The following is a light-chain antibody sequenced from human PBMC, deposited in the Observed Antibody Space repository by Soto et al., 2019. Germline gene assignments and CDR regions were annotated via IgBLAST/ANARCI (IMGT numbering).Light chain of an antibody. V-gene: IGKV3-20*01. Sequence: ENVLTQSPGTLSLSPGERATLSCRASQNVDNNFLAWYQHKPGQPPRLHIFGASIRAAGIPDRFSGSGSGTDFTLSISRLEPEDFVVYHCQQYGSLPYTFGQGTKLDI. CDR1: QNVDNNF. CDR3: QQYGSLPYT. J-gene: IGKJ2*01. CDR2: GAS.